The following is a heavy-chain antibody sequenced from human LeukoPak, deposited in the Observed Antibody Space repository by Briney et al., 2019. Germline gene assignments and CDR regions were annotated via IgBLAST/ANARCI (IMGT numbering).Heavy chain of an antibody. Sequence: SQTLSLTCTVSGGSISSYYWSWIRQPPGKGLEWIGYIYYSGSTNYNPSLKSRVTISVDTSKNQFSLKLSSVTAADTAVYYCAIGWGFIAVTQGAFDIWGQGTMVTVSS. V-gene: IGHV4-59*01. CDR3: AIGWGFIAVTQGAFDI. D-gene: IGHD6-19*01. CDR2: IYYSGST. CDR1: GGSISSYY. J-gene: IGHJ3*02.